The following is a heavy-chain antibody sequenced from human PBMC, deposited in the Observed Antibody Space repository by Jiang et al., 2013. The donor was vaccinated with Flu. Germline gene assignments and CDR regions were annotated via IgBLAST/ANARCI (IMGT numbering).Heavy chain of an antibody. CDR3: ARIRLAARWFTPGDY. J-gene: IGHJ4*02. CDR2: INPNSGGT. CDR1: GYTFTGYY. Sequence: GAEVKKPGASVKVSCKASGYTFTGYYMHWVRQAPGQGLEWMGWINPNSGGTNYAQKFQGRVTMTRDTSISTAYMELSRLRSDDTAVYYCARIRLAARWFTPGDYWGQGTLVTVSS. D-gene: IGHD3-10*01. V-gene: IGHV1-2*02.